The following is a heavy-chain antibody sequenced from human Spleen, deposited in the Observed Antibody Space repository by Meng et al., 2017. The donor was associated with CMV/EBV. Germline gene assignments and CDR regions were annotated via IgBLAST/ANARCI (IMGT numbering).Heavy chain of an antibody. CDR1: GGSFSGYS. D-gene: IGHD6-6*01. V-gene: IGHV4-34*01. CDR2: IYHSGST. J-gene: IGHJ4*02. Sequence: SETLSLTCAVYGGSFSGYSWTWFRQPPGKGLEWIGEIYHSGSTNYNSSLKSRVTISVDTSKNQFSLKLSSLTAADTAIYYCVRDRDSSSSSWDYWGQGTLVTVSS. CDR3: VRDRDSSSSSWDY.